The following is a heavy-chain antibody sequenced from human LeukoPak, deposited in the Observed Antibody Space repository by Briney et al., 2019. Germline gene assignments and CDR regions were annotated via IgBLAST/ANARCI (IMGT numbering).Heavy chain of an antibody. CDR3: ARGVGATISYYHYYIDV. D-gene: IGHD1-26*01. CDR2: MNPNTGNT. Sequence: ASVKVSCKASGYTFASYDINWVRQASGQGLEWMGWMNPNTGNTGYAQKFQGRVTITRNTSISTVYMELSSLRSEDTAVYYCARGVGATISYYHYYIDVWGKGTTVTVSS. J-gene: IGHJ6*03. V-gene: IGHV1-8*03. CDR1: GYTFASYD.